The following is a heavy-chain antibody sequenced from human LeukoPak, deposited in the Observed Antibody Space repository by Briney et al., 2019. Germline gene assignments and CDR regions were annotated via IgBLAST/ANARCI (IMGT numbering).Heavy chain of an antibody. V-gene: IGHV3-30*03. Sequence: GGSLRLSCAASGFTFTDYWMSWVRQAPGKGLEWVAVISYDGSNKYYADSVKGRFTISRDNSKNTLYLQMNSLRAEDTAVYYCARDNVGARTFDIWGQGTMVTVSS. J-gene: IGHJ3*02. CDR1: GFTFTDYW. CDR3: ARDNVGARTFDI. D-gene: IGHD1-26*01. CDR2: ISYDGSNK.